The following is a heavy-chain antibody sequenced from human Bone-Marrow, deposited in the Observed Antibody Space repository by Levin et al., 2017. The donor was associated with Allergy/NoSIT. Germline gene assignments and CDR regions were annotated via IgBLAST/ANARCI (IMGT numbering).Heavy chain of an antibody. CDR1: GYSISSNCY. Sequence: PSETLSLTCVVSGYSISSNCYWGWIRQPPGKGLEWIGNIYHSGNTFYNPSLRSRVTISVDTSKNQLSLKLNSVTAADTAVYYCARDCGDLIENWFDSWGQGTLVTVSS. J-gene: IGHJ5*01. V-gene: IGHV4-38-2*02. CDR3: ARDCGDLIENWFDS. CDR2: IYHSGNT. D-gene: IGHD3-22*01.